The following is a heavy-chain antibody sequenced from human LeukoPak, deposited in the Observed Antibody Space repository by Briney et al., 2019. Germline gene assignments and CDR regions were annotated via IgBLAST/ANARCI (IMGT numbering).Heavy chain of an antibody. CDR2: IIPILGIA. CDR1: GGTFSSYA. CDR3: ARDRGYDSSGYSPTGPLFDY. V-gene: IGHV1-69*04. Sequence: SVKVSCTASGGTFSSYAISWVRQAPGQGLELMGRIIPILGIANYAQKFQGRVTITADKSTSTAYMELSSLRSEDTAVYYCARDRGYDSSGYSPTGPLFDYWGQGTLVTVSS. J-gene: IGHJ4*02. D-gene: IGHD3-22*01.